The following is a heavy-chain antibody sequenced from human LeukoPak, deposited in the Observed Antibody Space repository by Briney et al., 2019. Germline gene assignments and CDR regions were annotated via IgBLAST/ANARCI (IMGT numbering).Heavy chain of an antibody. J-gene: IGHJ4*02. Sequence: ASVTVSCTASGGTFSSYAISWVRQAPGQGLEWMGGIIPIFGTANYAQKFQGRVTITADESTSTAYMELSSLRSEDTAVYYCARGRGDYVNYFDYWSQGTLVTVSS. CDR2: IIPIFGTA. V-gene: IGHV1-69*01. CDR1: GGTFSSYA. CDR3: ARGRGDYVNYFDY. D-gene: IGHD2-21*02.